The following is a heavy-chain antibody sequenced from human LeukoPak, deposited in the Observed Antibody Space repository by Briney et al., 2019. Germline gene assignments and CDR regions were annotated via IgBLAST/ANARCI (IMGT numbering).Heavy chain of an antibody. CDR2: INHSGST. Sequence: PSETLSLTCAVYGGSFSGYYWSWIRQPPGKGLEWIGEINHSGSTNYNPSLKSRVTISVDTSKNQFSLKLSSVTAADTAVYYCARGRKLGYYGSGSYSALDYWGQGTLVTVSS. J-gene: IGHJ4*02. D-gene: IGHD3-10*01. CDR1: GGSFSGYY. CDR3: ARGRKLGYYGSGSYSALDY. V-gene: IGHV4-34*01.